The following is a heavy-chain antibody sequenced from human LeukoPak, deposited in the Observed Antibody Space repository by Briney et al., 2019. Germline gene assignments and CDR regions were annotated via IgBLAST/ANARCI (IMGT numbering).Heavy chain of an antibody. CDR3: ANFFVNNFGF. D-gene: IGHD1/OR15-1a*01. CDR2: STDTAHSHTT. CDR1: GLTFTDHY. V-gene: IGHV3-72*01. J-gene: IGHJ4*02. Sequence: GGSLRLSCTASGLTFTDHYMPSVPPAPGPEPHCVARSTDTAHSHTTEYATSAAGSFTLSRDQSTKSLYLQMNSLKPEDTAVYYCANFFVNNFGFWGQGTLVTVSS.